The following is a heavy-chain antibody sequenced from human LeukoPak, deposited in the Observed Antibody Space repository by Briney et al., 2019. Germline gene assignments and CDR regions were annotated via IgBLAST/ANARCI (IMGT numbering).Heavy chain of an antibody. CDR3: ARNYYDSSGYYHPAYFDY. Sequence: GGSLRLSCAASGFTVSSNYMSWVRRAPGKGLEWVSVIYSGGSTYYADSVKGRFTISRDNSKNTLYLQMNSLRAEDTAVYYCARNYYDSSGYYHPAYFDYWGQGTLVTVSS. CDR2: IYSGGST. V-gene: IGHV3-66*01. J-gene: IGHJ4*02. D-gene: IGHD3-22*01. CDR1: GFTVSSNY.